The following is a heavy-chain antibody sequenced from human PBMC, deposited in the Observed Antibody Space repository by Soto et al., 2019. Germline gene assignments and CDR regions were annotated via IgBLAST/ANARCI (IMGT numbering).Heavy chain of an antibody. CDR1: GFTFSTYW. Sequence: EVQLLESGGGLVQPGGSLRLSCAASGFTFSTYWMHWVRQAPGKGLVWVSRINPDGSSITDADSVKGRFTISRDHAKNTLYLHMISLRAEDTAVYYCARDPPGIGVEYWGQGTLVTVSS. J-gene: IGHJ4*02. CDR2: INPDGSSI. V-gene: IGHV3-74*01. CDR3: ARDPPGIGVEY. D-gene: IGHD3-3*01.